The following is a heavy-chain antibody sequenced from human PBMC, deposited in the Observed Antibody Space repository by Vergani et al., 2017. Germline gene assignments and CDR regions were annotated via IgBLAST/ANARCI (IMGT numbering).Heavy chain of an antibody. CDR3: ATLLTGGIDF. V-gene: IGHV4-38-2*01. Sequence: QVQLQESGPGLVKPSETLSLTCAVSGYSISSGYYWGWSRQPPGKGLEWIGSIYQSGTTSYNASLKSRGTISLDTSKNHFSLHLSSVTAADTAVYYCATLLTGGIDFWGQGTLVTVSS. D-gene: IGHD3-16*01. J-gene: IGHJ4*02. CDR2: IYQSGTT. CDR1: GYSISSGYY.